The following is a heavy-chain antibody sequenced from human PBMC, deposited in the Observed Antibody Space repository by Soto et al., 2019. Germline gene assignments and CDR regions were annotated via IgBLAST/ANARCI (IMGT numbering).Heavy chain of an antibody. CDR1: GFTFSSYA. V-gene: IGHV3-30-3*01. Sequence: GGSLRLSCAASGFTFSSYAMHWVRQAPGKGLEWVAVISHDGSNKYYADSVKGRFTISRDNSKNTLYLQMNSLRAEDTAVYYCARDGYSSSYLHYYYGMDVWGQGTTVTVSS. CDR3: ARDGYSSSYLHYYYGMDV. D-gene: IGHD6-13*01. J-gene: IGHJ6*02. CDR2: ISHDGSNK.